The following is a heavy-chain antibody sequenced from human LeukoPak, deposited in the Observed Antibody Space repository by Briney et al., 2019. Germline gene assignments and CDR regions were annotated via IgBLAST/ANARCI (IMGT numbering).Heavy chain of an antibody. CDR3: ARASYYYDSSGYYY. D-gene: IGHD3-22*01. CDR1: GGTFSRYA. J-gene: IGHJ4*02. CDR2: ITPIFGTA. Sequence: AASVKVSCKASGGTFSRYAISWVRQAPGQGLEWMGGITPIFGTANYAQKFQGRVTITADESTSTAYMELSSLRSEDTAVYYCARASYYYDSSGYYYWGQGTLVTVSS. V-gene: IGHV1-69*13.